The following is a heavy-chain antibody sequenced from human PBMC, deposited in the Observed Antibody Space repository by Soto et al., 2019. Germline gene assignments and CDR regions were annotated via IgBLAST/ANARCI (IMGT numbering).Heavy chain of an antibody. D-gene: IGHD1-1*01. J-gene: IGHJ4*02. CDR3: ARGGLEPFDH. CDR1: GFTFGNYW. Sequence: EVQLVESGGGLVQPGGSLRLSCAASGFTFGNYWMHWVRQAPGKGLVWVSRISDYGRINYADSVKDRLIISRDDARSELYLQLNDLRVEDTATYYCARGGLEPFDHWGQGALVTVSS. V-gene: IGHV3-74*01. CDR2: ISDYGRI.